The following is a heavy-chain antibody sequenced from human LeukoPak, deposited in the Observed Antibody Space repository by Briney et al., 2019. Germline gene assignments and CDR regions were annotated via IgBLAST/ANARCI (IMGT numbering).Heavy chain of an antibody. Sequence: GGSLRLSCAASGFTFSSYEMNWVRQAPGKGLEWVSYISSSGSTIYYADSVKGRFTISRDTAKSSLYLQMNSLRAEDTAVYYCARDLSEQWLILEGFDYWGQGSLVTVSS. CDR3: ARDLSEQWLILEGFDY. V-gene: IGHV3-48*03. CDR1: GFTFSSYE. CDR2: ISSSGSTI. D-gene: IGHD6-19*01. J-gene: IGHJ4*02.